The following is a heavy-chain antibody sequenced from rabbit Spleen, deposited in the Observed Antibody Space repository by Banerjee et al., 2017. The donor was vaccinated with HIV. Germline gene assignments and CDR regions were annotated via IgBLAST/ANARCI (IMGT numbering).Heavy chain of an antibody. Sequence: QEQLVESGGGLVQPGGSLKLSCKASGFDFSDYGVSWVRQAPGKGLEWIGYIDPVFGNTYYASWVKGRFTISRDNAQNTVFLRLNSLTAADTAAYFCVRDGAGGSYFALWGPGTLVTVS. D-gene: IGHD8-1*01. V-gene: IGHV1S47*01. CDR2: IDPVFGNT. CDR3: VRDGAGGSYFAL. CDR1: GFDFSDYG. J-gene: IGHJ6*01.